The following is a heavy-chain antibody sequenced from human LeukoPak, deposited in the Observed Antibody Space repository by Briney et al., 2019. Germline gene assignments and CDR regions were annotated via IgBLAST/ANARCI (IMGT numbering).Heavy chain of an antibody. Sequence: ASVKVSCKASGFTFTSSAVQWVRQARGQRLEWIGWIVVDSGNTNYAQKFQERVTITTDMSTSTAYMELSSLRSEDTAVYYCAREHYYGSGSYSTFDYWGQGTLVTVSS. V-gene: IGHV1-58*01. CDR2: IVVDSGNT. CDR3: AREHYYGSGSYSTFDY. J-gene: IGHJ4*02. D-gene: IGHD3-10*01. CDR1: GFTFTSSA.